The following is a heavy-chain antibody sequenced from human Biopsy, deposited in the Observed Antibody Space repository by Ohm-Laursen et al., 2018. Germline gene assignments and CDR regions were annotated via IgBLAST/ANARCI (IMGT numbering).Heavy chain of an antibody. V-gene: IGHV4-39*01. CDR2: IYNTETT. CDR1: GGSISSSTTYY. Sequence: SDTLSLTCTVSGGSISSSTTYYWAWLRQPPGEGLEWIGSIYNTETTFYNPSLKSRVTISVDTSTNQFSLKVSFVTAADTALYFCARHPTGFWFDPWGHGTLVTVSS. J-gene: IGHJ5*02. CDR3: ARHPTGFWFDP.